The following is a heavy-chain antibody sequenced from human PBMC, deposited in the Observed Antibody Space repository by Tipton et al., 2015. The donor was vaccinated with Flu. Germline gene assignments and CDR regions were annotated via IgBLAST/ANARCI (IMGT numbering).Heavy chain of an antibody. D-gene: IGHD2-15*01. CDR1: SGFISSSTYY. CDR3: ARVSKVVVYGMDV. Sequence: LRLSCTVSSGFISSSTYYWAWIRQPPGKGLEWIGTTYYSGTTYYNPSLESRVTISMDTSKDQFSLRLTSVTAADTAVYYCARVSKVVVYGMDVWGRGTTVTVSS. J-gene: IGHJ6*02. V-gene: IGHV4-39*07. CDR2: TYYSGTT.